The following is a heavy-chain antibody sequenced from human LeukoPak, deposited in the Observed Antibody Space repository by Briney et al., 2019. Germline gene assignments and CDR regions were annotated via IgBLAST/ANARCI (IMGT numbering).Heavy chain of an antibody. Sequence: ASVKASCKASGYTFTGYYMHWVRQAPGQGLEWMGWINPNSGGTNYAQKFQGRVTMTRDTSISTAYMELSRLRSDDTAVYYCARSRATYYYDSTLAYDYWGQGTLVTVSS. CDR1: GYTFTGYY. J-gene: IGHJ4*02. CDR3: ARSRATYYYDSTLAYDY. D-gene: IGHD3-22*01. V-gene: IGHV1-2*02. CDR2: INPNSGGT.